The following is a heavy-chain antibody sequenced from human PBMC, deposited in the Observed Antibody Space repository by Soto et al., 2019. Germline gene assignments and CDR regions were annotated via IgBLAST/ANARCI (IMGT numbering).Heavy chain of an antibody. CDR1: CGSISSGDYY. D-gene: IGHD3-22*01. CDR3: AGAREYYDSSGPFDY. CDR2: IYYSGST. V-gene: IGHV4-30-4*01. Sequence: SEALSLTCTVSCGSISSGDYYWSWIRQPPGKGLEWIGYIYYSGSTYYNPSLKSRVTISVDTSKNQFSLKLSSVTAADTAVYYCAGAREYYDSSGPFDYWGQGTLVTVSS. J-gene: IGHJ4*02.